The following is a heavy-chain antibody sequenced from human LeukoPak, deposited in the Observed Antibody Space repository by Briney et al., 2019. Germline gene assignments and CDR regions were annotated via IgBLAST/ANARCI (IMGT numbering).Heavy chain of an antibody. V-gene: IGHV4-61*01. J-gene: IGHJ4*02. Sequence: SETLSLTCTVSGGSVSSGSYYWSWIRQPPGKGLEWIGYIYYSGSTNGSTNYNPSLKSRVTISIDTSKNQFSLKLSSVTAADTAVYYCARERTPGSGLDYWGQGTLVTVSS. CDR3: ARERTPGSGLDY. D-gene: IGHD2-15*01. CDR2: IYYSGSTNGST. CDR1: GGSVSSGSYY.